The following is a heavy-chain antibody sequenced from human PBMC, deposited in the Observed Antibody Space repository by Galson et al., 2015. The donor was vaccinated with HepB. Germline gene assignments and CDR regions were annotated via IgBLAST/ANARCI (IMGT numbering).Heavy chain of an antibody. J-gene: IGHJ5*02. V-gene: IGHV3-9*01. CDR1: GFTFDDYA. CDR2: ISWNSGSI. D-gene: IGHD5-12*01. Sequence: SLRLSCAASGFTFDDYAMHWVRQAPGKGLEWVSGISWNSGSIGYADSVKGRFTISRDNAKNSLYLQMNSLRAEDTALYYCAKGGYSGYGGGNWFDPWGQGTLVTVSS. CDR3: AKGGYSGYGGGNWFDP.